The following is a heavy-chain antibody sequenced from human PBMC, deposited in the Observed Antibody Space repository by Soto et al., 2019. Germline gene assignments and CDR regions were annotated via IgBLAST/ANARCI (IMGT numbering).Heavy chain of an antibody. D-gene: IGHD2-15*01. CDR2: ISWKSSSI. Sequence: VQLVESGGGLVQPGKSLRLSCDASGFTFDDYAMHWVRQAPGQGLEWVSGISWKSSSIGYADSVKGRFTISGDNAKKSRYLQMNSLTTEDPALYYCAKSMGGTANGLDVWGQGPTVIVSS. J-gene: IGHJ6*02. CDR1: GFTFDDYA. CDR3: AKSMGGTANGLDV. V-gene: IGHV3-9*01.